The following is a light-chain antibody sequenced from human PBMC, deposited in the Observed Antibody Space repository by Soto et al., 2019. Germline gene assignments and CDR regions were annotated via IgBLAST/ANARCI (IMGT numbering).Light chain of an antibody. CDR2: GAS. Sequence: EIVLTQSPGTLSLSPGERATLSCRASQSVTSSYLTWYQQKPGQAPGLLIYGASSRATGIPDRFSGSGSGTDFTLTISSLEPEDFAMYYCQQYGSSLSWTFGQGTKVDIK. J-gene: IGKJ1*01. CDR3: QQYGSSLSWT. V-gene: IGKV3-20*01. CDR1: QSVTSSY.